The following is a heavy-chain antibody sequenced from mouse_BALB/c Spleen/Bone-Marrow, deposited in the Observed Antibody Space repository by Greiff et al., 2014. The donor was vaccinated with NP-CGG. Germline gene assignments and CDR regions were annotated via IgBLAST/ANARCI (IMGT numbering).Heavy chain of an antibody. J-gene: IGHJ2*01. Sequence: VMLVESGPGLVAPSQSLSITCTVSGFSLTGYGVNWVRQPPGKGLEWLGMIWGDGSTDYNSVLKSRLNISKDNSKSQVFLKMNSLQTDDTARYYCARSFTTVVATTFDYWGQGTTLTVSS. V-gene: IGHV2-6-7*01. CDR1: GFSLTGYG. CDR3: ARSFTTVVATTFDY. CDR2: IWGDGST. D-gene: IGHD1-1*01.